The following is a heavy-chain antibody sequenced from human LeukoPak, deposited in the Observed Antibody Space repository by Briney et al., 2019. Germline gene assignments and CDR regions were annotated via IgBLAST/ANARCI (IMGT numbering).Heavy chain of an antibody. D-gene: IGHD6-19*01. Sequence: GGSLRLSCAASGFTFSSYSMNWVRQAPGKGLEWVSSISSSSSYIYYADSVKGRFTISRDNAKNSLYLQMNSLRAEDTAVYYCASGRYSSGWYPIDYWGQGTLVTVSS. CDR1: GFTFSSYS. CDR3: ASGRYSSGWYPIDY. V-gene: IGHV3-21*01. J-gene: IGHJ4*02. CDR2: ISSSSSYI.